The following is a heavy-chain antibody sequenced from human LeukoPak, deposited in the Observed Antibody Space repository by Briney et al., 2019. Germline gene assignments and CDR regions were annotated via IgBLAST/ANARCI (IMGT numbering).Heavy chain of an antibody. V-gene: IGHV3-30*02. D-gene: IGHD7-27*01. CDR1: GFTFSSYG. CDR2: IRYDGSNK. Sequence: PGGSLRLSCAASGFTFSSYGMHWVRQAPGKGLEWVAFIRYDGSNKYYADSVKGRFTISRDNSKNTLYLQMNSLRAEDTAVYYCAKDPNWGDWYFDLWGRGTLVTVSS. CDR3: AKDPNWGDWYFDL. J-gene: IGHJ2*01.